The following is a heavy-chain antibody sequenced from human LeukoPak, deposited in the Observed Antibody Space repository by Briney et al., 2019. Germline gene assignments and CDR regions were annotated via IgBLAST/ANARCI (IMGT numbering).Heavy chain of an antibody. CDR1: GFSFSSYG. CDR3: AKNGDRGAYCTGGTCYPYFYYYMDV. Sequence: GGSLRLSCAVSGFSFSSYGMSWVRQAPGKGLEWVSSISSTGGTTYYADSVKGRFTISRDNSKNTLYLQMNSLRAEDTAIYYCAKNGDRGAYCTGGTCYPYFYYYMDVWGKGTTVTI. CDR2: ISSTGGTT. V-gene: IGHV3-23*01. J-gene: IGHJ6*03. D-gene: IGHD2-15*01.